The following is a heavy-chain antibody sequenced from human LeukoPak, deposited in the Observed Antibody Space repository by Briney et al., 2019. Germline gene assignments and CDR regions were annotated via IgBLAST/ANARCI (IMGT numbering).Heavy chain of an antibody. CDR3: SRDRQQLLDYFYHYAMDV. CDR2: ISSAGIYV. V-gene: IGHV3-21*01. J-gene: IGHJ6*02. D-gene: IGHD6-13*01. Sequence: GGSLRLSCAASGFTFSSYTMNWVRQAPGKGLEWVSSISSAGIYVYYADSVKGRFTISRDNAKNSLYLEMDSLRAEDTALYYCSRDRQQLLDYFYHYAMDVWGQGTTVTVSS. CDR1: GFTFSSYT.